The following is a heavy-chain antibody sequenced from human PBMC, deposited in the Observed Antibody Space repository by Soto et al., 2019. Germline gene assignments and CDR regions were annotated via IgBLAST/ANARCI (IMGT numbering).Heavy chain of an antibody. CDR3: ARDSPMVRGVMGRFDP. CDR1: GYTFTSYG. Sequence: ASVKVSCKASGYTFTSYGISWVRQAPGQGLEWMGWISAYNGNTNYAQKLQGRVTMTTDTSTSTAYMELRSLRSDDTAVYYCARDSPMVRGVMGRFDPWGQGTLVTVS. J-gene: IGHJ5*02. D-gene: IGHD3-10*01. CDR2: ISAYNGNT. V-gene: IGHV1-18*01.